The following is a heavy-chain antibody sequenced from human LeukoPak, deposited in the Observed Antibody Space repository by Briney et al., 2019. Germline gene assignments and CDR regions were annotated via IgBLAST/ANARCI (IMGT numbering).Heavy chain of an antibody. J-gene: IGHJ6*02. V-gene: IGHV3-48*02. CDR2: ISSSSSTI. CDR1: EFTFSTYS. D-gene: IGHD2-2*01. Sequence: PGGSLRLSCAASEFTFSTYSMNWVRQAPGKGLEWVSYISSSSSTIYYADSVKGRFTISRDNAKNSLFLQMNSLRDEDTAVYYCARVGCSGTTCYSGYYYYYYGMDVWGQGTTVTVSS. CDR3: ARVGCSGTTCYSGYYYYYYGMDV.